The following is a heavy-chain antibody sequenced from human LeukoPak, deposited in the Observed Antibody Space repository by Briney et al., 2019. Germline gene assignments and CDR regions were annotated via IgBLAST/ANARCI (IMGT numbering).Heavy chain of an antibody. Sequence: SETLSLTCTVSGGSISTYYWSWIRQPPGKGLEWIGYIYYSGSTNYNPSLKSRVTISVDTSKNQFSLKLSSVTAADTAVYYCAREAESSSLDYWGQGTLVTVSS. V-gene: IGHV4-59*01. CDR2: IYYSGST. CDR1: GGSISTYY. J-gene: IGHJ4*02. D-gene: IGHD6-13*01. CDR3: AREAESSSLDY.